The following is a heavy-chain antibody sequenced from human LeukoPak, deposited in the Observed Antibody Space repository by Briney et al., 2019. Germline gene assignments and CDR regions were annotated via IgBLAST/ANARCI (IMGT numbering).Heavy chain of an antibody. D-gene: IGHD6-13*01. Sequence: SGPTLVNPTQTLTLTCTFSGFSLSTSGVGVGWIRQPPGKALEWLALIYWDDDKRYSPSLKSRLTITKDTSKNQVVLTMTNMDPVDTATYYCAHSNFQVYSSSGGCAFDIWGQGTMVTVSS. CDR1: GFSLSTSGVG. V-gene: IGHV2-5*02. CDR2: IYWDDDK. CDR3: AHSNFQVYSSSGGCAFDI. J-gene: IGHJ3*02.